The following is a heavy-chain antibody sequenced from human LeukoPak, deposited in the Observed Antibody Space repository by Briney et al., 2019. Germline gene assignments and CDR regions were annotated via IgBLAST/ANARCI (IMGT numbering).Heavy chain of an antibody. CDR3: ARDKVVTIFGVAPGYMDV. J-gene: IGHJ6*03. V-gene: IGHV4-61*02. CDR2: IYTSGST. D-gene: IGHD3-3*01. Sequence: SETLSLTCTVSGGSISSGSYYWSWIRQPAGKGLEWIGRIYTSGSTNYNPSLKSRVTISVDTSKTQFSLKLSSVTAADTAVYYCARDKVVTIFGVAPGYMDVWGKGTTVTVSS. CDR1: GGSISSGSYY.